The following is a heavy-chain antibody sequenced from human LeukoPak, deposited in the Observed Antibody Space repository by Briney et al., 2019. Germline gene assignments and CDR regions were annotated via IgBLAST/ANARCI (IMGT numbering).Heavy chain of an antibody. J-gene: IGHJ3*02. CDR3: ARGKDDAFDI. CDR2: IRYDGSSK. Sequence: GGSLRLSCAASGFSFGSYGMHWVRQAPGKGLEWVSFIRYDGSSKYYADSMKGRFTISRDNSKNTLYLQMTSLRAGDTAVYYCARGKDDAFDIWGQGTMVTVSS. CDR1: GFSFGSYG. V-gene: IGHV3-30*02.